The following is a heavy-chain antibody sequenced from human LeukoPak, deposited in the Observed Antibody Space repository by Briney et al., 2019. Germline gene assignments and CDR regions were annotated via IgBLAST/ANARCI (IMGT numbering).Heavy chain of an antibody. D-gene: IGHD1-26*01. Sequence: PSETLSLTCTVSGGSISSSSYYLGWIRQPPGKGLEWIGTIYYSGSTYYNPSLESRVTLSVDTSKNQFSLKLSSVTAADTAVYYCARGELGAKDSWGQGTLVTVSS. V-gene: IGHV4-39*01. CDR3: ARGELGAKDS. CDR1: GGSISSSSYY. CDR2: IYYSGST. J-gene: IGHJ4*02.